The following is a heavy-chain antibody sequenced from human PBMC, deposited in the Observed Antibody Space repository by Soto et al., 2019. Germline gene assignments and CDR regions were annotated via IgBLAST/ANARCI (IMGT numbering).Heavy chain of an antibody. CDR2: IDSSGSSV. CDR1: GFTFSDYF. J-gene: IGHJ4*02. D-gene: IGHD3-3*01. V-gene: IGHV3-11*01. Sequence: QVQLVESGGGLVQPGGSLRLSCAASGFTFSDYFMNWIRQAPGKGLEWISYIDSSGSSVYYADSVKGRFTISRDSANNSLFLQMDSLRAEDTAIYYCARQGSYDYWGGYRVDHWGQGTLVTVSS. CDR3: ARQGSYDYWGGYRVDH.